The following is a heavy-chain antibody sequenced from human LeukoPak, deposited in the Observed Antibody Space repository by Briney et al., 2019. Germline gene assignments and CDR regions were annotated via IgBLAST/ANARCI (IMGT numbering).Heavy chain of an antibody. Sequence: GGSLRLSCAASGFTFSSYAMSWVRQAPGKGLEWVSSISSSSGYIYYADSVKGRFTIYRDNAKNSVSLQMNSLRAEDTAVYYCARVGRGFTYGYGTNWGQGTLVTVSS. CDR3: ARVGRGFTYGYGTN. CDR2: ISSSSGYI. D-gene: IGHD5-18*01. CDR1: GFTFSSYA. J-gene: IGHJ4*02. V-gene: IGHV3-21*04.